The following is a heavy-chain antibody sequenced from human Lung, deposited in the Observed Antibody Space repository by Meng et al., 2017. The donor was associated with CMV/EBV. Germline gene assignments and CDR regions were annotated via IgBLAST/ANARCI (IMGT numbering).Heavy chain of an antibody. J-gene: IGHJ4*02. D-gene: IGHD4-17*01. CDR3: ARNRAYGELFFFFDF. CDR2: VFYSGTT. CDR1: SMHSPDFY. Sequence: SMHSPDFYWSWIRQAPGKGLECIGNVFYSGTTHYNPSLQRRDLISEYTSRNQFSLVVESVTAADTATYYCARNRAYGELFFFFDFWGQGALVTVSS. V-gene: IGHV4-30-4*01.